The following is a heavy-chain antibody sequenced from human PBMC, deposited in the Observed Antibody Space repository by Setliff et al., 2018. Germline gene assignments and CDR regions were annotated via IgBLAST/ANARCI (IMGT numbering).Heavy chain of an antibody. J-gene: IGHJ4*02. CDR2: INHSGST. V-gene: IGHV4-34*01. Sequence: ASETLSLTCTVSGGSISSHYWSWIRQPPGKGLEWIGEINHSGSTNYNPSLKSRVTISVDTSKNQFSLKLSSVTAADTAVYYCARGSRGLYDTDWGQGTLVTVPQ. CDR1: GGSISSHY. D-gene: IGHD3-22*01. CDR3: ARGSRGLYDTD.